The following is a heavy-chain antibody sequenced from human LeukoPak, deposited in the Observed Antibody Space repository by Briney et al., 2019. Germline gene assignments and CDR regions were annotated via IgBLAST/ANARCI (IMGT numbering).Heavy chain of an antibody. V-gene: IGHV4-39*01. Sequence: SETLSLTCTVSGGSISSSSYYWGWIRQPPGKGLEWIGSIYYSGSTYYNPSLKSRVTISVDTSKNQFSLKLSSVTAADTAVYYCASGVVPAAENPRNWFDPWGQGTLVTVSS. J-gene: IGHJ5*02. CDR2: IYYSGST. CDR3: ASGVVPAAENPRNWFDP. D-gene: IGHD2-2*01. CDR1: GGSISSSSYY.